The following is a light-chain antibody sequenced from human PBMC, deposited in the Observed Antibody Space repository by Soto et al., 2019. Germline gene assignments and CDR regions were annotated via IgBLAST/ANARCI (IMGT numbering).Light chain of an antibody. J-gene: IGKJ1*01. CDR2: GAS. V-gene: IGKV3-20*01. Sequence: EIVMTQSPATLSVSPGESATLSCRASQSVGNNYLAWSQQKPGQAPRXLIYGASNRATGIPDRFSGSGSGTDFTLTISRLEHEDFAVDYCQQYGSSGTFGQGTKVDI. CDR1: QSVGNNY. CDR3: QQYGSSGT.